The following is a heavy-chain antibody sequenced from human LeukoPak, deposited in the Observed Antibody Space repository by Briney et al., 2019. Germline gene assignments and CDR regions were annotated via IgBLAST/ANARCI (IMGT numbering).Heavy chain of an antibody. V-gene: IGHV3-7*03. D-gene: IGHD1-26*01. Sequence: GGSLRLFCAASGLTFSSYWMSWVRQAPGKGLEWVANIKQDGSEKYYVDSVKGRFTISRDNSKNTLYLQMNSLRAEDTAVYYCAKTVGSSGSWGQGTLVTVSS. CDR1: GLTFSSYW. J-gene: IGHJ4*02. CDR2: IKQDGSEK. CDR3: AKTVGSSGS.